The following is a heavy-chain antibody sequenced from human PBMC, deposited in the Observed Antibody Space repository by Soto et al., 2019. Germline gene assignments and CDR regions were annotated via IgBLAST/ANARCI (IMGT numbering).Heavy chain of an antibody. CDR1: GFTFSSYG. Sequence: QVQLVESGGGVVQPGRSLRLSCAASGFTFSSYGMHWARQAPGEGLEWVAVISYDGNRKYYADSVKGRFTISRDFSKNPVDLKIKGLRFENPAVYFVPRKGYGGRWSLDYWGQGILVTVSS. D-gene: IGHD2-15*01. V-gene: IGHV3-30*03. CDR2: ISYDGNRK. J-gene: IGHJ4*02. CDR3: PRKGYGGRWSLDY.